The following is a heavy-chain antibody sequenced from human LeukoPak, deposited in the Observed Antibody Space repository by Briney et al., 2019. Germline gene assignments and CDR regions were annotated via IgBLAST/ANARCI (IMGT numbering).Heavy chain of an antibody. CDR2: IYHSGNT. Sequence: SETLSLTCAVSGYSISSGYYWGWIRQPPGKGLECIGSIYHSGNTYYNPSLKSRVTISVDTSRNEFPLKLSSVTAADTAVYYCARLGYSSSWHHSGAFDIWGQGTMVTVSS. CDR3: ARLGYSSSWHHSGAFDI. J-gene: IGHJ3*02. CDR1: GYSISSGYY. D-gene: IGHD6-13*01. V-gene: IGHV4-38-2*01.